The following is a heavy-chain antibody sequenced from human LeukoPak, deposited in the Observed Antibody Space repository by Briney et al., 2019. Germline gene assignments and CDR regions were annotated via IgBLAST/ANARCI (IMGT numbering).Heavy chain of an antibody. V-gene: IGHV3-23*01. J-gene: IGHJ3*02. Sequence: GGSLRLSCAASGFTFSSYGMSWVRQAPGKGPEWVSAISGSGGSTYYADSVKGRFTISRDNSKNTLYLQMNSLRAEDTAVYYCASNVEMATIRGFDAFDIWGQETMVTVSS. CDR2: ISGSGGST. CDR3: ASNVEMATIRGFDAFDI. D-gene: IGHD5-24*01. CDR1: GFTFSSYG.